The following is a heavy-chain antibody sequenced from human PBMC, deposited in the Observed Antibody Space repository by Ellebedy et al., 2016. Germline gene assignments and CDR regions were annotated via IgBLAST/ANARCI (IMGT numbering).Heavy chain of an antibody. CDR2: IRSKANSYAT. V-gene: IGHV3-73*01. CDR3: TRHSEIFLGWLRPKDAFDI. J-gene: IGHJ3*02. CDR1: GFTFSGSA. Sequence: GESLKISXAASGFTFSGSAMHWVRQASGKGLEWVGRIRSKANSYATAYAASVKGRFTISRDDSRNTAYLQMNSLKTEDTAVYYCTRHSEIFLGWLRPKDAFDIWGQGTMVTVSS. D-gene: IGHD3-3*01.